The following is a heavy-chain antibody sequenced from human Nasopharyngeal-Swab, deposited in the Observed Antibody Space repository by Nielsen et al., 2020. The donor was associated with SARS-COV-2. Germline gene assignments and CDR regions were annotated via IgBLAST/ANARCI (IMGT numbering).Heavy chain of an antibody. V-gene: IGHV4-39*07. CDR1: GGSISSSSYY. CDR3: ARGGGLGPQWVVKKYYYYGMDV. CDR2: IKHSGST. Sequence: SETLSLTCTVSGGSISSSSYYWSWIRQPPGKGLEWIGEIKHSGSTNYNPSLKSRVTISVDTSKNQFSLKLSSVTAADTAVYYCARGGGLGPQWVVKKYYYYGMDVWGQGTTVTVSS. D-gene: IGHD6-19*01. J-gene: IGHJ6*02.